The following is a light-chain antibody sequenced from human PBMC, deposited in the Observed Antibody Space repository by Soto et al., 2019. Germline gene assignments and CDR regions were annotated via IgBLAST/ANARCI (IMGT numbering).Light chain of an antibody. CDR2: DAS. J-gene: IGKJ5*01. CDR1: QSVSSSY. Sequence: EIVLTQSPGTLSLSPGERATLSCRASQSVSSSYLAWYQQKPGQAPRLLIYDASSLQSGVPSRFSGSGSGTDFTLTISSLQPEDFATYYCQQSYSTLTFGQGTRLEIK. V-gene: IGKV3D-20*02. CDR3: QQSYSTLT.